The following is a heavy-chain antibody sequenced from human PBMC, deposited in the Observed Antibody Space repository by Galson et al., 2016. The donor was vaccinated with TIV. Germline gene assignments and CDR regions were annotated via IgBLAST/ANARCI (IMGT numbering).Heavy chain of an antibody. D-gene: IGHD4-23*01. V-gene: IGHV3-11*04. CDR3: ARPGNYDGDRRGAFDL. J-gene: IGHJ3*01. CDR1: GFTFSDYY. CDR2: ISSSGNTM. Sequence: SLRLSCAASGFTFSDYYMSWVRQAPGKGLKWLSYISSSGNTMNYADSVKGRFTISRDNAKKSLFLQMNSLRAVDTAVYYCARPGNYDGDRRGAFDLWGQGTMVTVSP.